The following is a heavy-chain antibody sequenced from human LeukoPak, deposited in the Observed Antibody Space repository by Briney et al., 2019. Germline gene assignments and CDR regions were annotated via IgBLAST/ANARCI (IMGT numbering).Heavy chain of an antibody. CDR2: IRFDGSNE. Sequence: PGGSLRLSCAASGFTFSSYGMHWVRQAPGKGLEWVAFIRFDGSNEYYADSVKGRFTISRDNSKNTLYLQMNSLRAEDTAVYYCAKDQGYGDFGDYMDVWGKGTTVTVSS. CDR3: AKDQGYGDFGDYMDV. V-gene: IGHV3-30*02. J-gene: IGHJ6*03. CDR1: GFTFSSYG. D-gene: IGHD4-17*01.